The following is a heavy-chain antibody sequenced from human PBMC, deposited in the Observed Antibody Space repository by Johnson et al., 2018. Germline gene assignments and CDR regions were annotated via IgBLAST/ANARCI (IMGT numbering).Heavy chain of an antibody. Sequence: VQLQESGGGVVQPGRSLRLSCAASGFTFSSYAMHWVRQAPGKGLVWVSRINSDGSSTSYADSVKGRITISRDNAKNTLYLQMNGRRAEDTAVYYCVPMDTDMANWGQGTMVTGSS. J-gene: IGHJ3*01. CDR3: VPMDTDMAN. D-gene: IGHD5-18*01. CDR2: INSDGSST. V-gene: IGHV3-74*01. CDR1: GFTFSSYA.